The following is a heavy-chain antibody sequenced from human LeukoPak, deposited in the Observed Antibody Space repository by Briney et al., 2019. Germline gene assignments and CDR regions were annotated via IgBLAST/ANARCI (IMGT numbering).Heavy chain of an antibody. J-gene: IGHJ6*03. V-gene: IGHV6-1*01. D-gene: IGHD1-1*01. CDR2: TYYRSKWYN. Sequence: SQTLSLTCAISGDTVSNNSAAWNSISHSPSRGLEWLVRTYYRSKWYNDYALSVESRITINPDTSKNQFSLQLISVTPEDTAVYYCARDMDWNERGVQGPYYYYYMDVWGKGTTVTVSS. CDR3: ARDMDWNERGVQGPYYYYYMDV. CDR1: GDTVSNNSAA.